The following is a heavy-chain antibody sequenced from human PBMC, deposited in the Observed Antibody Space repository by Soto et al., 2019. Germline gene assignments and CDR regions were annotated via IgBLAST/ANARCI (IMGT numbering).Heavy chain of an antibody. J-gene: IGHJ4*02. CDR2: IYWDDER. Sequence: QIPLKESGPTLVKPTQPLTLTCTFPGFPLSTSSGAGLGWICQPPGKALQWLALIYWDDERPYSPSLKSRLTVTKDTSKNQVVLIVTNMDPVDTATYYCAHILSICGYYESFDYWGQGALVTAAS. CDR1: GFPLSTSSGAG. CDR3: AHILSICGYYESFDY. V-gene: IGHV2-5*02. D-gene: IGHD1-26*01.